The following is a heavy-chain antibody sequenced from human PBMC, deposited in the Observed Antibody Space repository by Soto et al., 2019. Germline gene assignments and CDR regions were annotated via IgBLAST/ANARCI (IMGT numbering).Heavy chain of an antibody. D-gene: IGHD5-12*01. J-gene: IGHJ5*02. Sequence: PSETLSLTCTVSGGSISSSSYYWGWIRQPPGKGLEWIGYIYYSGSTNYNPSLKSRVTISVDTSKNQFSLKLSSVTAADTAVYYCARGAKRGYDYWFDPWGQGTLVTVSS. CDR2: IYYSGST. CDR3: ARGAKRGYDYWFDP. CDR1: GGSISSSSYY. V-gene: IGHV4-61*05.